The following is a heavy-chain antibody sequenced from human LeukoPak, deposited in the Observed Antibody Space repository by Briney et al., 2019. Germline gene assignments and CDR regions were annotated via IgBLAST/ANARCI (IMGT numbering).Heavy chain of an antibody. CDR2: ISFDGSDK. V-gene: IGHV3-30*04. D-gene: IGHD4-11*01. CDR3: ANGSPYSLLDY. CDR1: GFTFSSYA. Sequence: GRSLRLSCAASGFTFSSYAMHWVRQAPGKGLEWVAVISFDGSDKYYADSVKGRFTISRDNSKNTLYLQMNSLRAEDTAVYYCANGSPYSLLDYWGQGTLVTVSS. J-gene: IGHJ4*02.